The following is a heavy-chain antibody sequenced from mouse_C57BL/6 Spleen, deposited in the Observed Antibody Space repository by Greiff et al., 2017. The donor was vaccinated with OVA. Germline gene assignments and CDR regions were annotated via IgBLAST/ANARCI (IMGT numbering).Heavy chain of an antibody. CDR1: GYTFTGYW. J-gene: IGHJ4*01. CDR3: ARGGYYSNSYYYAMDY. Sequence: VQLVESGAELMKPGASVKLSCKATGYTFTGYWIEWVKQRPGHGLEWIGEILPGSGSTNYNEKFKGKATFTADTSSNTAYMQLSSLTTEDSAIYYCARGGYYSNSYYYAMDYWGQGTSVTVSS. CDR2: ILPGSGST. D-gene: IGHD2-5*01. V-gene: IGHV1-9*01.